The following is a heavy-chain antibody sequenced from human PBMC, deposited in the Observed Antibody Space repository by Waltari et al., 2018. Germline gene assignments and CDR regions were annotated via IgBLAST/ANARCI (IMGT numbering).Heavy chain of an antibody. CDR2: ISSSSRYI. J-gene: IGHJ3*02. V-gene: IGHV3-21*01. CDR3: ASLQTTVVTHDAFDI. D-gene: IGHD4-17*01. CDR1: GSSFRTHV. Sequence: EVYLVESGGGLVSPGGSLRLSCVDSGSSFRTHVISWFRQAPGKGLEWVSAISSSSRYISYADSVRGRVTVSRNDAQNSVHLQMNSLRAEDTAVYYCASLQTTVVTHDAFDIWGQGTMVTVSS.